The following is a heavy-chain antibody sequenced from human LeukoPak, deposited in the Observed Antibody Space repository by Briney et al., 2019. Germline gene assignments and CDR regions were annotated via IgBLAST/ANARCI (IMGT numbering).Heavy chain of an antibody. D-gene: IGHD6-6*01. Sequence: GGSLRLSCAASGITFSSYGMSWVRQAPGKGLEWVSSISSTGGTTYYADSVKGRFTISRDNSKNTLYLQMNSLSAEDTAIYYCAKQYSSSALFDYWGQGTLVTVSS. J-gene: IGHJ4*02. V-gene: IGHV3-23*01. CDR2: ISSTGGTT. CDR3: AKQYSSSALFDY. CDR1: GITFSSYG.